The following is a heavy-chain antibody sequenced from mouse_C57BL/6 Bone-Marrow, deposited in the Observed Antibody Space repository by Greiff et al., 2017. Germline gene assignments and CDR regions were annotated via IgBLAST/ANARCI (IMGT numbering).Heavy chain of an antibody. Sequence: VQLQQPGAELVMPGASVKLSCKASGYTFTSYWMHWVKQRPGQGLEWIGEIDPSDSYTNYNQKFKGKSTLTVDKSSSTAYMQLSSLTSEDSAVYYCARIRDSAGYGWSAYWGQGTLVTVSA. CDR2: IDPSDSYT. D-gene: IGHD3-2*02. CDR3: ARIRDSAGYGWSAY. J-gene: IGHJ3*01. CDR1: GYTFTSYW. V-gene: IGHV1-69*01.